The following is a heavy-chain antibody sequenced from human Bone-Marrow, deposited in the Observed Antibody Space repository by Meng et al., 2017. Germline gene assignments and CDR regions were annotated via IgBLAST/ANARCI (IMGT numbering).Heavy chain of an antibody. V-gene: IGHV4-34*01. CDR1: GGSFSGYY. CDR2: SSHSGST. CDR3: ARVCSSSSCSLDY. Sequence: QVHRQQWGAGLVKPSETLSLACAVYGGSFSGYYWSWIRQPPGKGLEWSGESSHSGSTNYNPSLKSRVTMSVDTSKNQFSLKLSSVTAADTAVYYCARVCSSSSCSLDYWGQGTLVTVSS. J-gene: IGHJ4*02. D-gene: IGHD2-2*01.